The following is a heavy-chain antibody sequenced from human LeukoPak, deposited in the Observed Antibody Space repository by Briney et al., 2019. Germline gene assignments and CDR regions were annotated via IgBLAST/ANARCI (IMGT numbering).Heavy chain of an antibody. CDR2: ISYDGSNK. D-gene: IGHD6-19*01. V-gene: IGHV3-30*03. CDR1: GFTFSSYG. Sequence: PGRSLRLSCAASGFTFSSYGMHWVRQAPGKGLEWVAVISYDGSNKYYADSVKGRFTISRDNSKNTLYLQMNSLRAEDTAVYYCARDQGIAVDGTRPYFDYWGQGTLVTVSS. J-gene: IGHJ4*02. CDR3: ARDQGIAVDGTRPYFDY.